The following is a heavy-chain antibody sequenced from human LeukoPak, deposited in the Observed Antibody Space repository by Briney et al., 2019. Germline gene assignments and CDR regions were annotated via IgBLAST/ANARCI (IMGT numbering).Heavy chain of an antibody. Sequence: KPSETLSLTCTVSGGSISSSSYYWGWIRQPPGKGLEWIGTIYYGGSTYYNPSLKSRVTISVDTSKNQFSLKLSSVTAADTAVYYCARGYSYGGYYFDYWGQGTLVTVSS. V-gene: IGHV4-39*07. J-gene: IGHJ4*02. D-gene: IGHD5-18*01. CDR2: IYYGGST. CDR1: GGSISSSSYY. CDR3: ARGYSYGGYYFDY.